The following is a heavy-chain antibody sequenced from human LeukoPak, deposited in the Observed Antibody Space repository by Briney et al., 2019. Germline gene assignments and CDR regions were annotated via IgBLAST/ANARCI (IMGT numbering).Heavy chain of an antibody. J-gene: IGHJ4*02. D-gene: IGHD3-10*01. CDR3: ARDRRISMVRGVPPFDY. V-gene: IGHV3-7*04. Sequence: GGSLRLSCAASGFTFSNYWMSWVRQAPGKGLEWVANIKQDGSEKYYVDSVKGRFTISRDNAKNSLYVQMNSLRAEDTAVYYCARDRRISMVRGVPPFDYWGQGALVTVSS. CDR1: GFTFSNYW. CDR2: IKQDGSEK.